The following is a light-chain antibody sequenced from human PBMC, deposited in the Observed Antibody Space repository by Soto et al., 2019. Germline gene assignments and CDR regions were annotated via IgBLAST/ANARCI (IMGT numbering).Light chain of an antibody. Sequence: ETVLTQSPGTLYFSPGERSTLSCRSSQSVGNSHVAWYQQRRGLPPRLLIYGASNRATGIPDRFSGSGSGADFTLTISRLEPEDFAVYFCQQYGNSPPGTFGQGTRLE. V-gene: IGKV3-20*01. CDR1: QSVGNSH. CDR3: QQYGNSPPGT. J-gene: IGKJ5*01. CDR2: GAS.